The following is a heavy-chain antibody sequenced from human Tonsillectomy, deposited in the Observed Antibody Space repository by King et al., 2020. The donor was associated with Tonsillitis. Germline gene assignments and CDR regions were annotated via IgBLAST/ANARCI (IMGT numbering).Heavy chain of an antibody. D-gene: IGHD2-15*01. CDR2: INHSGST. CDR1: GGSFSGYY. CDR3: ARGWSPAGDMRYYYYMDV. Sequence: VQLQQWGTGLLKPSETLSLTCSVYGGSFSGYYWNWIRQPPGKGLEWIGEINHSGSTNYNPSLKSRVTISVDTSKNQFSLKLSSVTAADTALYYCARGWSPAGDMRYYYYMDVWDKGTTVTVSS. J-gene: IGHJ6*03. V-gene: IGHV4-34*01.